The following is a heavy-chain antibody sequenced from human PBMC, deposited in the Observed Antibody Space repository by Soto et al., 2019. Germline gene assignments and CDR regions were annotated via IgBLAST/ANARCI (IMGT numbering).Heavy chain of an antibody. D-gene: IGHD3-22*01. V-gene: IGHV1-69*01. CDR1: GGTFSSYA. CDR3: AREVAHSYDSSGYYDY. Sequence: VKVSCKASGGTFSSYAISWVRQAPGQGLEWMGGIIPIFGTANYAQKFQGRVTITADESTSTAYMELSSLRSEDTAVYYCAREVAHSYDSSGYYDYWGQGTLVTVSS. CDR2: IIPIFGTA. J-gene: IGHJ4*02.